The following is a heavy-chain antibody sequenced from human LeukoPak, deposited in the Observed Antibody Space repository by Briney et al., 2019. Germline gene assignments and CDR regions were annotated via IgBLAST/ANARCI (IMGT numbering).Heavy chain of an antibody. V-gene: IGHV4-59*01. Sequence: SETLSLTCTVSGGSISSYYWSWIRQPPGKGLEWIGYIYYSGSTNYNPSLKSRVTISVDMSKNQFSPKLSSVTAADTAVYYCARARRIAAADYWGQGTLVTVSS. CDR3: ARARRIAAADY. J-gene: IGHJ4*02. D-gene: IGHD6-13*01. CDR2: IYYSGST. CDR1: GGSISSYY.